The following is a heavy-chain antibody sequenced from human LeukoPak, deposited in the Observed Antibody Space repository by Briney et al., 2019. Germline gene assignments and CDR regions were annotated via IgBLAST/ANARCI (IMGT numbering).Heavy chain of an antibody. J-gene: IGHJ4*02. CDR1: GFTFNDYY. D-gene: IGHD2-2*01. Sequence: PGGSLRLSCAASGFTFNDYYISWIRQAPGKGLEWVSYISSSGSTIYYADSVKGRFTISRDNAKNSLYLQMNSLRAEDTAVYYCAREYCSSTSCYSFLDYWGQGTLVTVSS. V-gene: IGHV3-11*01. CDR2: ISSSGSTI. CDR3: AREYCSSTSCYSFLDY.